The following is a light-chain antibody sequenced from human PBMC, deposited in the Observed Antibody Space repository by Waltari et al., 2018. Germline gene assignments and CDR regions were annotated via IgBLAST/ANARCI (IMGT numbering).Light chain of an antibody. V-gene: IGKV3-15*01. CDR3: QQYNNWLPIT. CDR1: QSVSSN. J-gene: IGKJ5*01. CDR2: VAS. Sequence: EIVMTQSPATLSVSPGARATLSCRASQSVSSNLAWYQHKPGQAPRLLIYVASTRATGIPARFSGSGSGTEFTLTISSMQSEDFAVYYCQQYNNWLPITFGQGTRLEIK.